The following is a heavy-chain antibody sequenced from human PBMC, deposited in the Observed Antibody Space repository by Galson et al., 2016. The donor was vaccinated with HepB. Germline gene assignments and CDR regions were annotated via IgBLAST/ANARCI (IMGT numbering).Heavy chain of an antibody. V-gene: IGHV3-33*01. CDR2: IWNDGGYT. Sequence: SLRLSCAASGFTFSGYGMHWVRQAPGKGLEWVALIWNDGGYTNYADSVKGRFTISRDNSKNTLYLQLYSLRAEDTAVYYCAREGAQMAVAGTAFDYWGQGTLVTVSS. D-gene: IGHD6-19*01. J-gene: IGHJ4*02. CDR3: AREGAQMAVAGTAFDY. CDR1: GFTFSGYG.